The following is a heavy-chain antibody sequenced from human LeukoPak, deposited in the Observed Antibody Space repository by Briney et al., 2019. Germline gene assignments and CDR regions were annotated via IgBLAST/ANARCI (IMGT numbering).Heavy chain of an antibody. CDR2: ISTNGAT. D-gene: IGHD2-15*01. J-gene: IGHJ4*02. CDR1: GFTFSSYS. V-gene: IGHV3-64*02. CDR3: ARRSGGSSHYYFDS. Sequence: PGGSLRLSCAASGFTFSSYSMYWVRQAPGKGLEYVSAISTNGATYYAGSVKGRFTISRDNSKNTLYLQMGSLRTEDMAVYYCARRSGGSSHYYFDSWGQGTLVTVSS.